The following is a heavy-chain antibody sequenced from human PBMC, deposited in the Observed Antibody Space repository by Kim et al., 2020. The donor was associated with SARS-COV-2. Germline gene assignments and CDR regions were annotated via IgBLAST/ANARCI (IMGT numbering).Heavy chain of an antibody. Sequence: ADSVKGRFTISRDNAKNSVYLQMNSLRDEDTAVYYCASGDCSGGSCYHFDYWGQGTLVTVSS. J-gene: IGHJ4*02. CDR3: ASGDCSGGSCYHFDY. V-gene: IGHV3-48*02. D-gene: IGHD2-15*01.